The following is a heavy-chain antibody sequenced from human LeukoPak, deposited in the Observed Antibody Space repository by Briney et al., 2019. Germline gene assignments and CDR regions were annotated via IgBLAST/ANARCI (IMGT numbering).Heavy chain of an antibody. V-gene: IGHV1-2*04. CDR3: ARGLQWLADY. Sequence: GASVKVSCKASGHTITGYYMHWVRQAPGQGLEWMGWINPNSGGTNYAQKFQGWVTMTRDTSISTAYMELSRLRSDDTAVYYCARGLQWLADYWGQGTLVTVSS. CDR2: INPNSGGT. D-gene: IGHD6-19*01. J-gene: IGHJ4*02. CDR1: GHTITGYY.